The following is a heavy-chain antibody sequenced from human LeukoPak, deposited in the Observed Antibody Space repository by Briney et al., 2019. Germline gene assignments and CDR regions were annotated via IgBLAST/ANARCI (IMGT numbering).Heavy chain of an antibody. D-gene: IGHD1-1*01. J-gene: IGHJ4*02. V-gene: IGHV3-23*01. CDR2: ISGSGAST. Sequence: GGSLRLSCAASGFIFSNYAMTWGRQAPGKGLEWVSTISGSGASTHYAASVKGRFTISRDNSENTMYLQMNSLRAEATAVYFCAKATTYNSGGYFDFWGQGILVTVSS. CDR1: GFIFSNYA. CDR3: AKATTYNSGGYFDF.